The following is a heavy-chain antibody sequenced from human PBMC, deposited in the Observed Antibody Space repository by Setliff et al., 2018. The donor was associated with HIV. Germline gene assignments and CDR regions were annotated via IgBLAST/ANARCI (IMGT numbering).Heavy chain of an antibody. D-gene: IGHD2-8*01. CDR1: GFTFSSYW. CDR2: INSDGSST. V-gene: IGHV3-74*01. J-gene: IGHJ3*02. Sequence: GGSLRLSCAASGFTFSSYWMHWVRQAPGKGLVWVSRINSDGSSTSYADSVKGRFTISRDNAKNTLYLQMNSLRSEYTSVYYCASLYPTLDAFDIWGQGTMVTVSS. CDR3: ASLYPTLDAFDI.